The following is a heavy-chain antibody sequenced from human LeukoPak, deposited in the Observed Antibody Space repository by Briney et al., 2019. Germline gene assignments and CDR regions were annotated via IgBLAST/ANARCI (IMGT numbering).Heavy chain of an antibody. D-gene: IGHD3-22*01. V-gene: IGHV3-33*01. CDR3: ARVGGTRTKDSSGYYYFDY. Sequence: GSLSLSCAASGFTFSSYGMHWVRQAPGKGLEWVAVIWYDGSNKYYADSVKGRFTISRDNSKNTLYLQMNSLRAEDTAVYYCARVGGTRTKDSSGYYYFDYWGRGTLVSVSS. CDR2: IWYDGSNK. J-gene: IGHJ4*02. CDR1: GFTFSSYG.